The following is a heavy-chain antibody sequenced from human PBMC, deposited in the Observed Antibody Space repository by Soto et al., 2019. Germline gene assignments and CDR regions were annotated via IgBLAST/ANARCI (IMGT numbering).Heavy chain of an antibody. CDR2: ISSSGV. Sequence: EVPLLESGGGLVQSGGSLRLSCAASGFTFSSRAMSWVRQAPGKGLEWVSTISSSGVYYTDSVKGRFTISRDNARNTLYLQMTNLRGEDTAMYFCAQHTASCGQGALVTVSS. CDR3: AQHTAS. J-gene: IGHJ5*02. V-gene: IGHV3-23*01. CDR1: GFTFSSRA. D-gene: IGHD2-2*01.